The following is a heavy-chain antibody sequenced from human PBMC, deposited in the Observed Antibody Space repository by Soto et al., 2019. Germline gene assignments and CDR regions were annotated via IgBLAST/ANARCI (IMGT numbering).Heavy chain of an antibody. CDR2: TYYRSKWYN. CDR1: GASVSSNSAA. CDR3: ARAGCSSTSCYTYYYYGMDV. V-gene: IGHV6-1*01. D-gene: IGHD2-2*02. Sequence: SQTLSLTCAISGASVSSNSAAWNWIRQSPSRGLEWLGRTYYRSKWYNDYAVSVKSRITINPDTSKNQFSLQLNSVTPEDTAVYYCARAGCSSTSCYTYYYYGMDVWGQGTTVTVSS. J-gene: IGHJ6*02.